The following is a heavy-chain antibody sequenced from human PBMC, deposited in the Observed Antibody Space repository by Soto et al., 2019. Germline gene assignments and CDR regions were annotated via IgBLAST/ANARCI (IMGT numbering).Heavy chain of an antibody. V-gene: IGHV3-21*01. CDR3: ARDASVSGSSRAFDI. CDR2: ISSSSTYI. D-gene: IGHD1-20*01. CDR1: GFTFSNYG. Sequence: GGSLRLSCAASGFTFSNYGMIWVRQATGKGLEWVSFISSSSTYIFYADSVKGRFTISRDNAKNSLSLQMNSLRAEDTAVYYCARDASVSGSSRAFDIWGQGTMLTVSS. J-gene: IGHJ3*02.